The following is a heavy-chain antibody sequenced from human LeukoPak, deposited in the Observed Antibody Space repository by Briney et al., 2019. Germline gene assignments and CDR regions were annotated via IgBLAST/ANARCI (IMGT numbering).Heavy chain of an antibody. CDR1: GFIFGSYA. J-gene: IGHJ4*02. CDR3: AKSAAATAHSYFDY. CDR2: VGGRGGNT. D-gene: IGHD6-13*01. Sequence: GGSLRLSCVASGFIFGSYAMSWVRQAPGKGLEWVSGVGGRGGNTDYADPVKGRFTVSRDNSKNTLYLQMNSLRAEDTAIYYCAKSAAATAHSYFDYWGQGTLVTVSS. V-gene: IGHV3-23*01.